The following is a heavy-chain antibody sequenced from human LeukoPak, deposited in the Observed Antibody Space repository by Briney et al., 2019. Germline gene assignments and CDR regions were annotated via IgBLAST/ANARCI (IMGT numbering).Heavy chain of an antibody. V-gene: IGHV4-34*01. CDR3: ARDSSGYYGHFDY. Sequence: SETLSLTCAVYGGSFSGYYWSWIRQPPGKGLEWIGYIYHSGSTYYNPSLKSRVTISVDRSKNQFSLKLSSVTAADTAVYYCARDSSGYYGHFDYWGQGTLVTVSS. D-gene: IGHD3-22*01. CDR1: GGSFSGYY. CDR2: IYHSGST. J-gene: IGHJ4*02.